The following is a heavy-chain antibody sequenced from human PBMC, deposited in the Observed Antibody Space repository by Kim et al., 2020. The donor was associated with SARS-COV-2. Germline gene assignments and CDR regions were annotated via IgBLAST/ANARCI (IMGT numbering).Heavy chain of an antibody. Sequence: GGSLRLSCAASGFTFSDYYMSWIRQAPGKGLEWVSYISSSSSYTNYADSVKGRFTISRDNAKNSLYLQMNSLRAEDTAVYYCARAHPVAGTTSVDYWGQGTLVTVSS. CDR3: ARAHPVAGTTSVDY. J-gene: IGHJ4*02. CDR1: GFTFSDYY. V-gene: IGHV3-11*06. D-gene: IGHD6-19*01. CDR2: ISSSSSYT.